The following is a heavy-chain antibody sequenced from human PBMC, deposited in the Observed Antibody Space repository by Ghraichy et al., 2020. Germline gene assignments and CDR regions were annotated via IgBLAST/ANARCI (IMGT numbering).Heavy chain of an antibody. V-gene: IGHV3-33*01. Sequence: GRSLRLSCAASGFTFSAYGMHWVRQAPGKGLEWVAAIWFDRSKRYYADAVKGRFTISRDNSKNTLYLEMNSLRVEDTAVYYCARVSSGSYHGDYWGQGTLVTVSS. CDR1: GFTFSAYG. D-gene: IGHD1-26*01. J-gene: IGHJ4*02. CDR2: IWFDRSKR. CDR3: ARVSSGSYHGDY.